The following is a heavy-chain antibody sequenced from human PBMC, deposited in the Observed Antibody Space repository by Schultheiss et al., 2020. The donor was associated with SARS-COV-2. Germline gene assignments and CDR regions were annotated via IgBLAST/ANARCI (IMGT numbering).Heavy chain of an antibody. D-gene: IGHD3-22*01. V-gene: IGHV4-59*06. J-gene: IGHJ4*02. CDR2: IYYSGST. Sequence: SETLSLTCTVSGGSISSYYWSWIRQHPGKGLEWIGYIYYSGSTYYNPSLKSRVTISVDTSKNQFSLKLSSVTAADTAVYYCARTVGDSSGYRFDYWGQGTLVTVSS. CDR3: ARTVGDSSGYRFDY. CDR1: GGSISSYY.